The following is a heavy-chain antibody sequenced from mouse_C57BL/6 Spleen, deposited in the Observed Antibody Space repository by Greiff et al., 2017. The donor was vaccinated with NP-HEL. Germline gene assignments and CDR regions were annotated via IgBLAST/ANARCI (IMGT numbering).Heavy chain of an antibody. J-gene: IGHJ2*01. V-gene: IGHV1-15*01. CDR3: TRRVWDY. CDR1: GYTFTDYE. Sequence: QVQLKQSGAELVRPGASVTLSCKASGYTFTDYEMHWVKQTPVHGLEWIGAIDPETGGTAYNQKFKGKAILTADKSSSTAYMELRSLTSEDSAVYYGTRRVWDYWGQGTTLTVSS. CDR2: IDPETGGT.